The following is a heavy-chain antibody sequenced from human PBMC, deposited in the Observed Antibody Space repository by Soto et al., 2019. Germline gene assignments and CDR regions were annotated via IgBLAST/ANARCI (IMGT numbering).Heavy chain of an antibody. CDR3: ISVMDF. CDR2: ISNDGSHA. D-gene: IGHD2-8*01. Sequence: QVQMVESGGGVVQPGRSLRLSCAASGFSFSAFGMQWVRQAPGGGLEAVAFISNDGSHASYADSVRGRFTISRDNSKNTLSLQMNSLTADDTAFYYCISVMDFWGQGTLVTVSS. J-gene: IGHJ4*02. V-gene: IGHV3-30*04. CDR1: GFSFSAFG.